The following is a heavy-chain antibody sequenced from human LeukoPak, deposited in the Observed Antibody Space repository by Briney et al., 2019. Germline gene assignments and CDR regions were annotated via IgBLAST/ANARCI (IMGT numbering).Heavy chain of an antibody. J-gene: IGHJ4*02. CDR2: IKHDGSEK. CDR3: ARETRWELFDY. V-gene: IGHV3-7*01. CDR1: GFTFSSYW. D-gene: IGHD1-26*01. Sequence: GGSLRLSCAASGFTFSSYWMSWVRQAQVKGLEWVANIKHDGSEKYYVDSVKGRFTISRDNAKNSLFLQMNSLRAEDTAVYYCARETRWELFDYWGQGALVTVSS.